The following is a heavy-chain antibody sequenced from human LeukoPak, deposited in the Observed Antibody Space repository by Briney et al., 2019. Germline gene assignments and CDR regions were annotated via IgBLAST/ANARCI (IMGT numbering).Heavy chain of an antibody. D-gene: IGHD7-27*01. CDR2: ISSSSSNI. CDR3: VREKSNWGYDY. V-gene: IGHV3-48*04. CDR1: GFTLSFYS. Sequence: GGSLRLSCTASGFTLSFYSMNWVRQAPGKGLEWVSHISSSSSNIFYADSVKGRFTISRDNAQNSLYLHMNSLRADDTAVYYCVREKSNWGYDYWGQGTLVTVSS. J-gene: IGHJ4*02.